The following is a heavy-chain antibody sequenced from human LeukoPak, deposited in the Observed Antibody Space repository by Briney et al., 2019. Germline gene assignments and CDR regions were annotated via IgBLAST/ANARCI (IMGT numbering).Heavy chain of an antibody. J-gene: IGHJ3*02. D-gene: IGHD3-22*01. Sequence: SETLSLTCTVSGGSIGSHYWSWIRQQPGERLKWIGYLFYSGPTSYNPSLKSRVTISVDTSKNQFSLKLSSVTAADTAVYYCARDYYDSRGEAFDIWGLGTMVTVSS. CDR2: LFYSGPT. V-gene: IGHV4-59*11. CDR3: ARDYYDSRGEAFDI. CDR1: GGSIGSHY.